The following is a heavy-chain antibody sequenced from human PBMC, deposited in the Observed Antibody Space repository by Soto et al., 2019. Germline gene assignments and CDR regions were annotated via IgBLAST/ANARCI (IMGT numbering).Heavy chain of an antibody. J-gene: IGHJ6*02. V-gene: IGHV4-59*08. Sequence: PSETQSLTCIVSGDSISNYYWNWIRQPPGKGLEWIGYFSYTGTTNYNPSLKSRVTISADTSKNQFFLKLSSVTAADTAVYYCGRHLFSDVWGQGTTVTVSS. D-gene: IGHD2-21*01. CDR2: FSYTGTT. CDR1: GDSISNYY. CDR3: GRHLFSDV.